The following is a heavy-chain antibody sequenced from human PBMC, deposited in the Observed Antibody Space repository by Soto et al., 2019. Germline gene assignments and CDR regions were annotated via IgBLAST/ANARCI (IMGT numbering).Heavy chain of an antibody. V-gene: IGHV3-21*01. CDR2: ISSSSSYI. CDR1: GFTFSSYS. CDR3: ARDLENY. Sequence: GGSLRLSCAASGFTFSSYSMNWVRQAPGKGLEWVSSISSSSSYIYYAESVKGRFTISRDNAKNSLYLQMNSLRAEDTAVYYCARDLENYWGQGTLVTVSS. J-gene: IGHJ4*02.